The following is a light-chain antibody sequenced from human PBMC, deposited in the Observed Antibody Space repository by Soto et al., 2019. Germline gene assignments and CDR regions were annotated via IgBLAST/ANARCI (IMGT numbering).Light chain of an antibody. V-gene: IGLV2-14*01. CDR3: SSYTSSNTLV. Sequence: QSALTQPASVSGSPGQSITISCTGTSSDVGGYDFVSWYQQHPGKAPKLMIYDVSSRPSGVSSRFSGFKSGDTASLTISGLQAVDEGYYYCSSYTSSNTLVFGGGTKVTVL. J-gene: IGLJ2*01. CDR2: DVS. CDR1: SSDVGGYDF.